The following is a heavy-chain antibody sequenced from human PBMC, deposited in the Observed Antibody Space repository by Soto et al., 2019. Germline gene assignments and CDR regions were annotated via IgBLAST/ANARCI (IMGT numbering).Heavy chain of an antibody. Sequence: SETLSLTXTASGGSISSSSYYWGWIRQPPGKGLEWIGSIYYSGSTYYNPSLKSRVTISVDTSKNQFSLKLSSVTAADTAVYYCASQYYDFWSGYYLGMDVWGQGTTVTVSS. J-gene: IGHJ6*02. CDR3: ASQYYDFWSGYYLGMDV. D-gene: IGHD3-3*01. CDR2: IYYSGST. V-gene: IGHV4-39*01. CDR1: GGSISSSSYY.